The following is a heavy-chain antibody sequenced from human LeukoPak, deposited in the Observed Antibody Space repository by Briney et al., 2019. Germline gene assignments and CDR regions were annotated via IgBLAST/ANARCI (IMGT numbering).Heavy chain of an antibody. CDR3: TTESLFGEFPRRAYYYYGMDV. V-gene: IGHV3-15*01. CDR2: IKSKTDGGTT. CDR1: GFTFSNAW. Sequence: GGSLRLSCAASGFTFSNAWMSWVRQAPGKGLEWVGRIKSKTDGGTTDYAAPVKGRFTISRDDSKNTLYLQMNSLKTEDTAVYYCTTESLFGEFPRRAYYYYGMDVWGQGTTVTVSS. D-gene: IGHD3-10*02. J-gene: IGHJ6*02.